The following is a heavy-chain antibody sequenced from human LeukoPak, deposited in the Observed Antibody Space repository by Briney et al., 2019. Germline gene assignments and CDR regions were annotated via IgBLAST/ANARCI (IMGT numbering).Heavy chain of an antibody. CDR3: ARGSWSGSYLDAFDI. Sequence: SQTLSLTCAISGDSVSSNSAAWNWIRQSPSRGLEWLGMTYYRSKWYNDYAVSVESRITINLDTSKNQFSLQLRSVTPEDTAVYYCARGSWSGSYLDAFDIWGQGTMVTVSS. V-gene: IGHV6-1*01. CDR1: GDSVSSNSAA. CDR2: TYYRSKWYN. J-gene: IGHJ3*02. D-gene: IGHD1-26*01.